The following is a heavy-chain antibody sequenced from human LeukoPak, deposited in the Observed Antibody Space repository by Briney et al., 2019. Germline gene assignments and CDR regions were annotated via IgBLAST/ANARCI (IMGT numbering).Heavy chain of an antibody. CDR1: GFMFDDYG. D-gene: IGHD2-15*01. Sequence: GGSLRLSCAASGFMFDDYGMSWVRQAPGKGLEWVSGINWNGGRTGYADSVKGRFTISRDNSKNTLYLQMNSLRVEDTAVYYCARDRVPYCSGVSCSVDVWGQGTTVTVSS. CDR2: INWNGGRT. J-gene: IGHJ6*02. CDR3: ARDRVPYCSGVSCSVDV. V-gene: IGHV3-20*04.